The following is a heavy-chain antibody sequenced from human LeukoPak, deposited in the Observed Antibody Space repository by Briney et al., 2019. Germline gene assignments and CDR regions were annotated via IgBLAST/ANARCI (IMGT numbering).Heavy chain of an antibody. V-gene: IGHV4-38-2*02. J-gene: IGHJ5*02. CDR2: IYHSGST. CDR1: GYSISSGYY. D-gene: IGHD3-10*01. Sequence: SETLSLTCTVTGYSISSGYYWGWIRQPPGKGLEWIGSIYHSGSTYYNPSLKSRVTMSVDTSKNQFSLKLSSVTAADTAVYYCARDSGTTGEVKFDPWGQGTLVTVSS. CDR3: ARDSGTTGEVKFDP.